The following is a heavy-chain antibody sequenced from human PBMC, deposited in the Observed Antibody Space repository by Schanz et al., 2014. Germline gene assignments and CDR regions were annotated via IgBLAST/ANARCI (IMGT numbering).Heavy chain of an antibody. CDR1: GYTFVSYS. CDR2: ISGSNGNT. V-gene: IGHV1-18*04. CDR3: ARSGSSNWYFFDY. Sequence: QVQLVQSGAEVKKPGASVKVSCKASGYTFVSYSMHWVRQAPGQGLEWLGWISGSNGNTNYTQKFQGRVTMTIDPYTSTAYMELRSLRSDDTAVYYCARSGSSNWYFFDYWGQGTLVTVSS. J-gene: IGHJ4*02. D-gene: IGHD6-13*01.